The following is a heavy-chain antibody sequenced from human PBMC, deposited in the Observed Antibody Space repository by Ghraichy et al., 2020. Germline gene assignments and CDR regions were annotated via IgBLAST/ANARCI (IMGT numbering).Heavy chain of an antibody. CDR3: ARDTYYYDSSGIAHAFDI. V-gene: IGHV4-31*03. J-gene: IGHJ3*02. CDR1: GGSISSGGYY. D-gene: IGHD3-22*01. Sequence: SETLSLTCTVSGGSISSGGYYWSWIRQHPGKGLEWIGYIYYSGSTYYNPSLKSRVTISVDTSKNQFSLKLSSVTAADTAVYYCARDTYYYDSSGIAHAFDIWGQGTMVTVSS. CDR2: IYYSGST.